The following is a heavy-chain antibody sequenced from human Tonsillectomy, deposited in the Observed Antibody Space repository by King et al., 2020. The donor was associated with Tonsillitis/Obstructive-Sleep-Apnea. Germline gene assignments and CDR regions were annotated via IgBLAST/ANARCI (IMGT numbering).Heavy chain of an antibody. D-gene: IGHD3-10*01. V-gene: IGHV4-34*01. CDR1: GGSFSDYS. CDR3: ARGHYYGSVSYYSYYYYYMDV. Sequence: HVQLQKWGAGLLKPSETLSLTCAVYGGSFSDYSWTWIRQPPGKGLEWIGEINHSGSTNYNPSLKSRVTISIDTSKNQFSLKLSSVTAADTAVYYCARGHYYGSVSYYSYYYYYMDVWGKGTTVTVSS. J-gene: IGHJ6*03. CDR2: INHSGST.